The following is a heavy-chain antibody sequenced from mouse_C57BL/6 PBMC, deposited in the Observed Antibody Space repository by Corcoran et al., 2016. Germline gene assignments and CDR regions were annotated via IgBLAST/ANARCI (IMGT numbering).Heavy chain of an antibody. V-gene: IGHV1-19*01. Sequence: EVQLQQSGPVLVKPGASVKMSCKASGYTFTDYYMNWVKQSHGKSLEWIGVINPYNGGTSYNQKFKGKATLTVDKSSSTAYMELNSLTSEDSAVYYCACDYGDYYAMDYWGQGTSVTVSS. J-gene: IGHJ4*01. CDR2: INPYNGGT. CDR3: ACDYGDYYAMDY. CDR1: GYTFTDYY. D-gene: IGHD2-4*01.